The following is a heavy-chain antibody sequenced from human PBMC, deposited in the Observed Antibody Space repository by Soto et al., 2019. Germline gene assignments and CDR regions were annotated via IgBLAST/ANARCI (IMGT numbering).Heavy chain of an antibody. Sequence: PGGSLRLSCAASGFTSSDHYMDWVRQAPGKGLEWVGRTRNKANSYTTEYAASVKGRFTISRDDSKNSLYLQMNSLKTEDTAVYYCARGGYCSSTSCYRDYYGMDVWGQGTTVTVSS. J-gene: IGHJ6*02. CDR3: ARGGYCSSTSCYRDYYGMDV. V-gene: IGHV3-72*01. D-gene: IGHD2-2*01. CDR1: GFTSSDHY. CDR2: TRNKANSYTT.